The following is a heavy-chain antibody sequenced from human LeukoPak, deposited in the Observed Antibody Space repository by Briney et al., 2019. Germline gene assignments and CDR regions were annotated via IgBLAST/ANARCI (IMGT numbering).Heavy chain of an antibody. D-gene: IGHD3-22*01. Sequence: TGGSLRLSCAASGFTFSSYSMNWVRQAPGKGLEWVSYISSSSSTIYYADSVKGRFTISRDNAKNSLYLQMNSLRAEDTAVYYCARDQYYYDSSSYYYSRYGMDVWGQGTTVTVSS. CDR1: GFTFSSYS. J-gene: IGHJ6*02. CDR3: ARDQYYYDSSSYYYSRYGMDV. CDR2: ISSSSSTI. V-gene: IGHV3-48*01.